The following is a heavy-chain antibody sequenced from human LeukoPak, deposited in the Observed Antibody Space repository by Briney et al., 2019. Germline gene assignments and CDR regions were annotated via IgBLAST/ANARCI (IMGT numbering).Heavy chain of an antibody. D-gene: IGHD3-10*01. Sequence: RASVKVSCKASGFTFTSSTIQWVRQARGQRLEWIGWIVVGSGNTNYAQKFQERVIITRDMSTTTVYMELGSLRSEDTAVYYCAGTPWFGELTLDYWGQGTLVTVSS. CDR1: GFTFTSST. CDR2: IVVGSGNT. V-gene: IGHV1-58*02. CDR3: AGTPWFGELTLDY. J-gene: IGHJ4*02.